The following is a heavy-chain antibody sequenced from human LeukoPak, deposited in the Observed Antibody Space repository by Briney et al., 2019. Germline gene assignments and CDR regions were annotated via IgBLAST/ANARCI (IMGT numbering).Heavy chain of an antibody. Sequence: SKTLSLTCTVSGGSVSSYYWSWIRQPPGKGLEWIGYIYNSERTKYNSSLESRVTISVDTSKNQFFLKLSSVTAADTAVYYCARFHSGPSGWYVLWYFDLWGRGTLVTVSS. CDR3: ARFHSGPSGWYVLWYFDL. CDR1: GGSVSSYY. V-gene: IGHV4-4*09. D-gene: IGHD6-19*01. CDR2: IYNSERT. J-gene: IGHJ2*01.